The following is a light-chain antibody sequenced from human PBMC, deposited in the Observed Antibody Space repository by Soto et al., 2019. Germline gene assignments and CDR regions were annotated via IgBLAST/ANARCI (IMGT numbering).Light chain of an antibody. CDR3: CSYAVSSTYV. Sequence: QSVLTQPASVSGSPGQSITISCTGTSSDVGTYDLVSWYQQHPGKAPKLMIYEVSKRPSGVSNRFSGSKSGNTASLTISGLQAEDEADYHCCSYAVSSTYVFGTGIKVTVL. CDR2: EVS. V-gene: IGLV2-23*02. J-gene: IGLJ1*01. CDR1: SSDVGTYDL.